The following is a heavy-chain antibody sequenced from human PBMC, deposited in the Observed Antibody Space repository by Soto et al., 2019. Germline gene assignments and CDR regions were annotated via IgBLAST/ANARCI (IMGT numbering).Heavy chain of an antibody. CDR3: ARNIAVAGTVYDY. J-gene: IGHJ4*02. D-gene: IGHD6-13*01. CDR1: GGTFSRYT. CDR2: IIPILGIA. Sequence: GASVKVSCKASGGTFSRYTISWVRQAPGQGLEWMGRIIPILGIANYTQKFQGRVTITADKSTSTAYMELSSLRSEDTAVYYCARNIAVAGTVYDYWGQGSLVTVSS. V-gene: IGHV1-69*02.